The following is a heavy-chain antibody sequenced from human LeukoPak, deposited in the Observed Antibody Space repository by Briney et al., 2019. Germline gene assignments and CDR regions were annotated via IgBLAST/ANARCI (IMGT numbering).Heavy chain of an antibody. CDR1: GFTFSNAW. V-gene: IGHV3-15*01. J-gene: IGHJ4*02. Sequence: GGSLRLSCAASGFTFSNAWMSWVRQAPGKGLEWVGRIKSKTDGGTTDYAAPVKGRFTISRDDSKNTLYLQMNSLKTEDTAVYYCARGPNRRAVAGPVIFWGQGTLVTVSS. CDR3: ARGPNRRAVAGPVIF. CDR2: IKSKTDGGTT. D-gene: IGHD6-19*01.